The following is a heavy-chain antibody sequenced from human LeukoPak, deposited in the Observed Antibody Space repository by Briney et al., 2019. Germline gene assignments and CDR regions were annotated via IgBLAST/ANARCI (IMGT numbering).Heavy chain of an antibody. V-gene: IGHV1-2*02. CDR1: GYTFTGYY. J-gene: IGHJ6*02. CDR2: INPNSGGT. Sequence: VASVKVSCKASGYTFTGYYMHWVRQAPGQGLEWMGWINPNSGGTNYAQKFQGRVTMTRDTSISTAYMELSRLRSDDTAVYYCARAKQQLVPHYYYYGMDVWGQGTTVTVSS. CDR3: ARAKQQLVPHYYYYGMDV. D-gene: IGHD6-13*01.